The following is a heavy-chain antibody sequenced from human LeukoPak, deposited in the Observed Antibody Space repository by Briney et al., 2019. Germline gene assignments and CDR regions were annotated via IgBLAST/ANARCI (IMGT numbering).Heavy chain of an antibody. CDR3: ARIVGATQGY. CDR1: GGSISSYY. D-gene: IGHD1-26*01. V-gene: IGHV4-59*01. Sequence: PSETLSLTCTVSGGSISSYYWSWIRQPPGKGLEWIGYIYYSGSTNYNPSLKSRVTISVDTSKNQFSLKLSSVTAADTAVYYCARIVGATQGYWGQGTLVTVSS. J-gene: IGHJ4*02. CDR2: IYYSGST.